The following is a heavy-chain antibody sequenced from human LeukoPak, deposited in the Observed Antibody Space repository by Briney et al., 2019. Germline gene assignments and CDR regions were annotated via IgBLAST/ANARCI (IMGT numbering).Heavy chain of an antibody. V-gene: IGHV3-23*01. J-gene: IGHJ6*02. CDR3: AKDLTGTTSLNNYYYGMDV. Sequence: PGGSLRLSCAASGFTFSNYVMNWVRQAPGKGLEWVSAISGSGGSTYYADSVKGRFTISRDNSKNTLYLQMNSLRAEDTAVYYCAKDLTGTTSLNNYYYGMDVWGQGTTVTVSS. CDR1: GFTFSNYV. D-gene: IGHD1-20*01. CDR2: ISGSGGST.